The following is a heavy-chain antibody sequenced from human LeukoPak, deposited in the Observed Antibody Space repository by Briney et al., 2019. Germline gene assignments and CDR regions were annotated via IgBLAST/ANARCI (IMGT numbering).Heavy chain of an antibody. Sequence: GASLKVSCKASGGTFSSYAISWVRQAPGQGLEWMGGIIPIFGTANYAQKFQGRVTITADESTSTAYMELSSLRSEDTAVYYCARDHHYGSGSYYSNWFDPWGQGTLVTVSS. D-gene: IGHD3-10*01. CDR2: IIPIFGTA. J-gene: IGHJ5*02. V-gene: IGHV1-69*13. CDR3: ARDHHYGSGSYYSNWFDP. CDR1: GGTFSSYA.